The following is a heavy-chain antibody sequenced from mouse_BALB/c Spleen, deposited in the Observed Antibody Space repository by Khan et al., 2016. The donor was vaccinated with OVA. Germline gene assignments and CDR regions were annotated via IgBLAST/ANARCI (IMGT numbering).Heavy chain of an antibody. V-gene: IGHV3-8*02. CDR2: IIYTGYT. CDR3: ARSTYRYAFVY. Sequence: EVQLQESGPSLVKPSQTLSLTCSVTGDSITTGYWNWIRKFPGNKLEYMGYIIYTGYTYYNPSIKSQISITRHTSTNQSYLQLNSVTDEDTATYYCARSTYRYAFVYWGQGTLVTVSA. D-gene: IGHD2-14*01. J-gene: IGHJ3*01. CDR1: GDSITTGY.